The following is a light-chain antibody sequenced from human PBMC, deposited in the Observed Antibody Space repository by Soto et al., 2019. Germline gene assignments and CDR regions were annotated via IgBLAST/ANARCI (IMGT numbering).Light chain of an antibody. CDR2: EGS. J-gene: IGLJ1*01. Sequence: QSVLTQPTSVSGSPGQSITISCTGNSSDVGSYNLVSWYQQHPGKAPKLIIYEGSNRPSGVSNRFSGSKSGNTASLTISGLQAQDEAEYDCYSCAVTSTRVYVFGTGTKVNVL. V-gene: IGLV2-23*01. CDR3: YSCAVTSTRVYV. CDR1: SSDVGSYNL.